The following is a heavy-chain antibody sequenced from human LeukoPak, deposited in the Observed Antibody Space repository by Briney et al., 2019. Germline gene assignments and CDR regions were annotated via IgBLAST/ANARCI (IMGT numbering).Heavy chain of an antibody. CDR3: ARPPPHYYDSSGYYSDHAFDI. D-gene: IGHD3-22*01. CDR1: GYSFTSYW. V-gene: IGHV5-51*01. CDR2: IYPGDSDT. J-gene: IGHJ3*02. Sequence: GESLKISCKGSGYSFTSYWIGWVRQMPGKGLEWMGIIYPGDSDTRYSPSFQGQVTISADKSISTAYLQWSSLKASDTAMYYCARPPPHYYDSSGYYSDHAFDIWGQGTMVTVSS.